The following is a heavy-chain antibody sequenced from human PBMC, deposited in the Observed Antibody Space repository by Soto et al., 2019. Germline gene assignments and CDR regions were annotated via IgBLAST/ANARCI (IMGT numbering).Heavy chain of an antibody. J-gene: IGHJ5*02. D-gene: IGHD4-17*01. CDR3: ARLHVDYGNNWFDP. CDR2: IYYTGTT. CDR1: GTSISSSNW. V-gene: IGHV4-4*02. Sequence: QVQLQESGPGLVKPSGTLSLTCAVSGTSISSSNWWSWVRQPPGKGLEWIGHIYYTGTTKYNPSLKSRVPISADKSKTQFSRTLTSVTAADTAVYYCARLHVDYGNNWFDPWGQGTLVTVSS.